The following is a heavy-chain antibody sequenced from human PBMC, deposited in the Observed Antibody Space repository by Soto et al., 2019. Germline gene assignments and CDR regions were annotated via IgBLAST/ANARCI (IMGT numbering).Heavy chain of an antibody. V-gene: IGHV3-21*02. CDR3: ARVAY. CDR1: GFTFSRVS. J-gene: IGHJ4*02. Sequence: EVQLVESGGVLVKPGESLRLSCEASGFTFSRVSMNWFRQVPGNGLEWVASISSGSSDTWYADSVKGRFIISRDNAQNSLFLQMNTLRPEDTAMYYRARVAYWGPGTQVTVSS. CDR2: ISSGSSDT.